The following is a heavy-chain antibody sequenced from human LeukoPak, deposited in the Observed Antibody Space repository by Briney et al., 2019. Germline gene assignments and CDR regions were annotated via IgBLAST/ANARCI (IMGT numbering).Heavy chain of an antibody. Sequence: GASVKVSCKASAAAFSSYAISWVRQAPGQGLEWMGGIIPIFGTANYAQKFQGRVTITADESTSTAYMELSRMRSEDTAMYFCSRDHSRSGWSGELDYWGQGTLVTVSS. CDR3: SRDHSRSGWSGELDY. CDR1: AAAFSSYA. J-gene: IGHJ4*02. V-gene: IGHV1-69*01. CDR2: IIPIFGTA. D-gene: IGHD6-19*01.